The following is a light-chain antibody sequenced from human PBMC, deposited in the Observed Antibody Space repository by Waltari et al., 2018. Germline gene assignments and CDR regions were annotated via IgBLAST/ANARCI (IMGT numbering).Light chain of an antibody. J-gene: IGKJ1*01. CDR3: MQGTQLPWT. CDR2: EVS. V-gene: IGKV2-29*02. CDR1: QSLLHRNGKTF. Sequence: EIIMSQTPLSLAVTPGQPATISCKSSQSLLHRNGKTFLFWYLQKSGQSPQLRISEVSRRFSGVPDRFRGSGSGTDFALRISRVEADDVGVYYCMQGTQLPWTFGQGTQVEIK.